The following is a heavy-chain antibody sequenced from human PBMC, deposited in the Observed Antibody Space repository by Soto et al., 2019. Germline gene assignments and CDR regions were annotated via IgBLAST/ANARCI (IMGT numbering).Heavy chain of an antibody. D-gene: IGHD3-22*01. CDR3: VKDSVDSSGYYYEDY. CDR1: GFTFSSYA. Sequence: GGSLRLSCSASGFTFSSYAMHWVRQAPGKGLEYVSAISSNGGSTYYADSVKGRFTISRDNSKDTLYLQMSSLRAEDTAVYYCVKDSVDSSGYYYEDYWGQGTLVTVSS. CDR2: ISSNGGST. V-gene: IGHV3-64D*06. J-gene: IGHJ4*02.